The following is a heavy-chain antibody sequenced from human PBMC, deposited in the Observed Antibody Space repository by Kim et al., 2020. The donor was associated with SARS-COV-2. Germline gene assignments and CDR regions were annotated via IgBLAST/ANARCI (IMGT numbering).Heavy chain of an antibody. V-gene: IGHV4-34*01. CDR3: ARGGGSIAARPGALNYYYGMDV. CDR1: GGSFSGYY. CDR2: INHSGST. Sequence: SETLSLTCAVYGGSFSGYYWSWIRQPPGKGLEWIGEINHSGSTNYNPSLKSRVTISVDTSKNQFSLKLSSVTAADTAVYYCARGGGSIAARPGALNYYYGMDVWGQGTTVTVSS. J-gene: IGHJ6*02. D-gene: IGHD6-6*01.